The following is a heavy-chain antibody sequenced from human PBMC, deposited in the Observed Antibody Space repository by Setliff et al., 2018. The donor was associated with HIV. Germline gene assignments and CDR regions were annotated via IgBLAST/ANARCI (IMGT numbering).Heavy chain of an antibody. Sequence: SETLSLTCTVSGGSVSNYYWTWIRQSAGKGLEWIGHINTSGSTKYNPSLKSRLTMSVDSSRNQFSLKLSSVTAADTAVYYCARDGRDRTTVTIYSLYGMDVWGQGTTVTVS. D-gene: IGHD4-17*01. V-gene: IGHV4-4*07. J-gene: IGHJ6*02. CDR1: GGSVSNYY. CDR3: ARDGRDRTTVTIYSLYGMDV. CDR2: INTSGST.